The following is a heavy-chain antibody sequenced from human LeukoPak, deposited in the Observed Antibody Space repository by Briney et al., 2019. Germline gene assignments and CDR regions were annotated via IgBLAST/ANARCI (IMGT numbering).Heavy chain of an antibody. CDR3: VKGNVLRYFDWPAPFDY. D-gene: IGHD3-9*01. CDR2: ISSNGGST. Sequence: GGSLRLSCSASGFTFSSYAMHWVRQAPGKGLEYVSAISSNGGSTYYADSVKGRFTISRDNSKNALYLQMSSLRAEDTAVYYCVKGNVLRYFDWPAPFDYWGQGTLVTVSS. J-gene: IGHJ4*02. CDR1: GFTFSSYA. V-gene: IGHV3-64D*06.